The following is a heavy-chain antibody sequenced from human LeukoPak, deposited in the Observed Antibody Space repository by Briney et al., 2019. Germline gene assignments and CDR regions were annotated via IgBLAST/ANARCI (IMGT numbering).Heavy chain of an antibody. CDR1: GFTFSSYG. CDR3: ARDPRFRENWFDP. V-gene: IGHV3-33*01. CDR2: IWYDGSNK. Sequence: PGGSLRLSCAASGFTFSSYGMHWVRQAPGKGLEWVAVIWYDGSNKYYADSVKGRFTISRDNSKNTLDLQMNSLRAEDTAVYYCARDPRFRENWFDPWGQGTLVTVSS. J-gene: IGHJ5*02. D-gene: IGHD3-3*01.